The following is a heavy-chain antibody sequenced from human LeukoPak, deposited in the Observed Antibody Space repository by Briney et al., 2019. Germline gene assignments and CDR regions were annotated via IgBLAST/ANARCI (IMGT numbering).Heavy chain of an antibody. J-gene: IGHJ6*03. Sequence: SETPSLTCTVSGGSISSSSYYWGWIRQPPGKGLEWIGSLYYSGSTYYNPSLKSRVTISGDMSNNQFSLKLSSVTAADTAVYYCTRGDGDWNFPYSYNMDVWGKGTRVTVSS. CDR1: GGSISSSSYY. V-gene: IGHV4-39*07. CDR2: LYYSGST. CDR3: TRGDGDWNFPYSYNMDV. D-gene: IGHD1-7*01.